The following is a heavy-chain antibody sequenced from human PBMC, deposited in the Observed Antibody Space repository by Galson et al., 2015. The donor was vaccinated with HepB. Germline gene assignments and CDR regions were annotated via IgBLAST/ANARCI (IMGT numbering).Heavy chain of an antibody. Sequence: ETLSLTCTVSGGSISSSSYYWGWIRQPPGKGLEWIGSIYYSGSTYYNPSLKSRVTISVDTSKNQFSLKLSSVTAADTAVYYCVCVGISDPWEYYYMDVWGKGTTVTVSS. D-gene: IGHD1-26*01. J-gene: IGHJ6*03. V-gene: IGHV4-39*07. CDR1: GGSISSSSYY. CDR3: VCVGISDPWEYYYMDV. CDR2: IYYSGST.